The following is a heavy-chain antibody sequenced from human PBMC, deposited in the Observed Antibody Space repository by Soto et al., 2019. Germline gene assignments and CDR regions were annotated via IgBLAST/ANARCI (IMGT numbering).Heavy chain of an antibody. V-gene: IGHV1-69*01. J-gene: IGHJ6*02. CDR3: ARAGKERFRGPGMDV. Sequence: QVHLVQSGAEVKKPGSSVRVSCKASGGSFSTYAFNWVRLAPGQGLEWLGGIITFFGAAMYAQKFRGRVTITADEFTTTAYMELSGLWSDDTAVYYCARAGKERFRGPGMDVWGQGTAVTVS. D-gene: IGHD2-21*01. CDR1: GGSFSTYA. CDR2: IITFFGAA.